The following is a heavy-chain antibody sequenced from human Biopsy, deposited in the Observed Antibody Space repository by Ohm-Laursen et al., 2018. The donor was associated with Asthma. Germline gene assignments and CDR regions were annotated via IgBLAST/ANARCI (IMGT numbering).Heavy chain of an antibody. J-gene: IGHJ4*02. V-gene: IGHV4-30-2*06. CDR2: IYRNGDT. CDR1: GDSIDSGDYS. D-gene: IGHD2-21*02. CDR3: ARGWNCGGDCYSLDS. Sequence: QTLSLTCAVSGDSIDSGDYSWTWIRQSPGVGLEWIGYIYRNGDTYYNPTLKNRVTISIDRSKNQFSLRLRSVTAADTAVYYCARGWNCGGDCYSLDSWGQGTLVTVPS.